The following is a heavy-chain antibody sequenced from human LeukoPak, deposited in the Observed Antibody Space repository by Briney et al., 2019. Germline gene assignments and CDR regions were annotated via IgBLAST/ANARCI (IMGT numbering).Heavy chain of an antibody. CDR2: ISASNGNT. V-gene: IGHV1-18*01. CDR3: ARDRVYNWNYWYFDL. D-gene: IGHD1-20*01. CDR1: GYTFTSYG. Sequence: ASVKVSCKASGYTFTSYGISWVRQAPGQGLEWLGWISASNGNTNYAQNFQGRVTMTTDTSTTTAYMELRSLRSDDTAVYYCARDRVYNWNYWYFDLWGRGTLVTVSS. J-gene: IGHJ2*01.